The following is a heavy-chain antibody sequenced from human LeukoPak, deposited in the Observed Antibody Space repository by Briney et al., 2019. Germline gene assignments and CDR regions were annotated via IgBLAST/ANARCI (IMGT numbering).Heavy chain of an antibody. D-gene: IGHD3-16*01. CDR1: GGSISVGDFY. J-gene: IGHJ5*02. V-gene: IGHV4-30-4*01. Sequence: SETLSLTCTVSGGSISVGDFYWRWIRQPPGKGLEWIGYIYYTGSTYYNPSLKSRITISRDTSKNQFSLQVSSVTAADTAVYYCAKAGWRGGGTFHEFDPWGQGTLVTVSS. CDR2: IYYTGST. CDR3: AKAGWRGGGTFHEFDP.